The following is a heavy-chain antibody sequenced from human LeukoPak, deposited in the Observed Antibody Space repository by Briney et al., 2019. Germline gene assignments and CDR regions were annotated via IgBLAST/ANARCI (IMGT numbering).Heavy chain of an antibody. CDR3: ARHFHPAETTGGYFDL. CDR2: TFS. Sequence: KGGESLKISCQSFGYNFTPYWIVWVRQMPGKGLEWMGITFSIYSPSFQGQVTMSVDKSISTAYLQWSSLKASDTAMYYCARHFHPAETTGGYFDLWGRGTLVTVSA. V-gene: IGHV5-51*01. CDR1: GYNFTPYW. J-gene: IGHJ2*01. D-gene: IGHD4-17*01.